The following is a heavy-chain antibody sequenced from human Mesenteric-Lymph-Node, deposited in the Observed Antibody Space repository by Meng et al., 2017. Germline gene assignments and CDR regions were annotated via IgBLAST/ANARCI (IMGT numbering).Heavy chain of an antibody. D-gene: IGHD3-16*01. J-gene: IGHJ4*02. CDR3: ARGASMGLGDY. V-gene: IGHV3-7*01. CDR2: INQDGSEK. CDR1: GFTFSSYA. Sequence: GGSLRLSCAASGFTFSSYAMHWVRQAPGKGLEWVANINQDGSEKYYVDSVKGRFTISRDNAKNSLYLQMNSLRAEDTALYYCARGASMGLGDYWGQGTLVTVSS.